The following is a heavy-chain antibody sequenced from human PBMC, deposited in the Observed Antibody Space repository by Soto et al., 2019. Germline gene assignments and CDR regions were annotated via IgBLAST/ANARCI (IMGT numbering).Heavy chain of an antibody. CDR1: GFTFSSYA. D-gene: IGHD5-18*01. CDR2: ISYDGSNK. Sequence: QVQLVESGGGVVQPGRSLRLSCAASGFTFSSYAMHWVRQAPGKGLEWVAVISYDGSNKYYADSVKGRFTISRDNYKNTLYLQMNSLRAEDTAVYYCAREGYSYGFFDYWGQGTLVTVSS. CDR3: AREGYSYGFFDY. V-gene: IGHV3-30-3*01. J-gene: IGHJ4*02.